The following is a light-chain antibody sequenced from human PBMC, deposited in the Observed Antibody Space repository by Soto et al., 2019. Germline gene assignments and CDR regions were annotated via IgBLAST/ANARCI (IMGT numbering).Light chain of an antibody. CDR2: GAS. CDR3: QQFGDSFYT. Sequence: ELVLTQSPGTLSLSPGERATLSCRASQSVSSSYLAWYQQKPGQAPSLLIYGASSRATGIPDRFSGSGSGTDFTLTISRLEPEDFAVYYCQQFGDSFYTFGQGTKLEI. V-gene: IGKV3-20*01. CDR1: QSVSSSY. J-gene: IGKJ2*01.